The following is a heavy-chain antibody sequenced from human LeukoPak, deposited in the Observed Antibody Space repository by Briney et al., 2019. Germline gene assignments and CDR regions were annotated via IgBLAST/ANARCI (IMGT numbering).Heavy chain of an antibody. CDR3: AAFSSVTGAESPFDY. CDR2: MNPNSGNT. V-gene: IGHV1-8*01. CDR1: GYTFTSYD. Sequence: ASVKVSCKASGYTFTSYDINWVRQVTGQGLEWMGWMNPNSGNTGYVQKFQGRVTMTRNTSIGTAYMELSRLRSDDTAVYYCAAFSSVTGAESPFDYWGQGTLVTVSS. J-gene: IGHJ4*02. D-gene: IGHD2-21*02.